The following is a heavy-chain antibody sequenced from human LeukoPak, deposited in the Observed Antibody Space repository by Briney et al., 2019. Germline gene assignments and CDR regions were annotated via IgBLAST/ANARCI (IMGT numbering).Heavy chain of an antibody. CDR3: ATYSSGWPNPADLDY. CDR1: GGSITTSDNY. D-gene: IGHD6-19*01. Sequence: KTSETLSLTCIVSGGSITTSDNYWGWIRQPPGKGLEWIGSIHHSGSTYYNPSLKSRVTMSIDRSTNQFSLKLSSVTAADTAVYYCATYSSGWPNPADLDYWGQGTLVTVSS. J-gene: IGHJ4*02. V-gene: IGHV4-39*07. CDR2: IHHSGST.